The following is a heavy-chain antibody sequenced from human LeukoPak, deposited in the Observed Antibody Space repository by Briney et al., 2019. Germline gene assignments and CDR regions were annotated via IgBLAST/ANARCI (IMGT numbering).Heavy chain of an antibody. Sequence: GRSLRLSCAASGFTFSSYAMHWVRQAPGKGLEYVSAISSNGGSTYYANSVKGRFTISRDNSKNTLYLQMNSLRAEDTAVYYCAKDRQPLMVRGASIFDYWGQGTLVTVSS. J-gene: IGHJ4*02. CDR2: ISSNGGST. D-gene: IGHD3-10*01. V-gene: IGHV3-64*01. CDR3: AKDRQPLMVRGASIFDY. CDR1: GFTFSSYA.